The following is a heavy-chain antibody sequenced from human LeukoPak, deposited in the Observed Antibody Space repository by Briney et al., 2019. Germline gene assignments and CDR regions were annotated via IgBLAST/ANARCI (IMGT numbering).Heavy chain of an antibody. CDR2: ISGSGGST. CDR1: GFTFSSYA. V-gene: IGHV3-23*01. CDR3: AKDLAAQDDY. Sequence: PGGSLRLSCAASGFTFSSYAMHWVRQAPGKGLEWVSAISGSGGSTYYADSVKGRFTISRDNSKNTLYLQMSSLRAEDTAVYYCAKDLAAQDDYWGQGTLVTVSS. J-gene: IGHJ4*02. D-gene: IGHD6-13*01.